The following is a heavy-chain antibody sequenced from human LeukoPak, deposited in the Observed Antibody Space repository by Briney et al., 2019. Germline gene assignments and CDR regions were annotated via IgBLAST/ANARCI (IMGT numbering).Heavy chain of an antibody. D-gene: IGHD1-26*01. CDR1: GGSFSGYY. J-gene: IGHJ4*02. CDR3: ATGGPHLGSYYFDY. CDR2: INHSGST. Sequence: PSETLSLTCAVYGGSFSGYYWSWIRQPPGRGLEWIGEINHSGSTNYNPSLKSRVTISVDTSKNQFSLKLSSVTAADTAVYYCATGGPHLGSYYFDYWGQGTLVTVSS. V-gene: IGHV4-34*01.